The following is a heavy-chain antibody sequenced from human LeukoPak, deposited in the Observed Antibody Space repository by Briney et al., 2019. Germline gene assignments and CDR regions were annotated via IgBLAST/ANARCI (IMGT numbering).Heavy chain of an antibody. D-gene: IGHD6-19*01. CDR1: GDSVSSNSAA. V-gene: IGHV6-1*01. Sequence: SQTLSLTCAISGDSVSSNSAAWNWIRQSPSRGLEWLGRTYYRSKWYNDYAVSVKSRITINPDTSKNQFSLQLNSVTPEDTAVYYCARDRDSSGRYRHYGMDVWGQGTTVTVSS. CDR2: TYYRSKWYN. J-gene: IGHJ6*02. CDR3: ARDRDSSGRYRHYGMDV.